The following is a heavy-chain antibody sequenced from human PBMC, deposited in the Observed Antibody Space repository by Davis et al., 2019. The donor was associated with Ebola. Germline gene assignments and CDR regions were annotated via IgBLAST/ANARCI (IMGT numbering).Heavy chain of an antibody. CDR3: ARNGDIVVVPAAQHFDY. Sequence: ASVKVSCKASGYTFTSYAMHWVRQAPGQRLEWMGWINAGNGNTKYSQKFQGRVTITRDTSASTAYMELSSLRSEDTAVYYCARNGDIVVVPAAQHFDYWGQGTLVTVSS. J-gene: IGHJ4*02. CDR2: INAGNGNT. D-gene: IGHD2-2*01. V-gene: IGHV1-3*01. CDR1: GYTFTSYA.